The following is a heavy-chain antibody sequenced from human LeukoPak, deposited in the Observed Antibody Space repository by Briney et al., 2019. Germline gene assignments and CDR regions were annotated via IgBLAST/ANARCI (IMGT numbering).Heavy chain of an antibody. V-gene: IGHV3-30*18. CDR3: AKSLYSSSCDY. Sequence: GGSLRLSCAASGFTFSSYGMHWVRQAPGKGLEWAAVISYDGSNKYYADSVKGRFTISRDNSKNTLYLQMNSLRAEDTAVCYCAKSLYSSSCDYWGQGTLVTVSS. J-gene: IGHJ4*02. CDR2: ISYDGSNK. D-gene: IGHD6-13*01. CDR1: GFTFSSYG.